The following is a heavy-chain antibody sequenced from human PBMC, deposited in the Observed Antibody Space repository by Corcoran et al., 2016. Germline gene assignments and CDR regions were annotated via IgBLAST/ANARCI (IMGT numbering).Heavy chain of an antibody. V-gene: IGHV4-34*01. CDR1: GGSFSGYY. Sequence: VQLQQWGAGLLKPSETLSLTCAVYGGSFSGYYWSWIRQPPGKGLEWIGEINHSGSTNSNPSLKSRVTISVDTSKNQFSLKLSSVTAADTAVYYCARGSEGYFDYWGQGTLVTVSS. CDR2: INHSGST. J-gene: IGHJ4*02. CDR3: ARGSEGYFDY.